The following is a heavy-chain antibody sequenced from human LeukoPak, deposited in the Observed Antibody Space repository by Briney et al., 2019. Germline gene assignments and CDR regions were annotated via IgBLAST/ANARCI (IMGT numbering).Heavy chain of an antibody. CDR2: ISSSSSYI. CDR1: GFTFSSYS. V-gene: IGHV3-21*01. D-gene: IGHD2-15*01. Sequence: GGSLRLSCAASGFTFSSYSMNWVRQAPGKGLEWVSSISSSSSYIYYADSVKGRFTISRDNAKNSLYLQMNSLRAEDTAVYYCARDLGDYCSGGSCYYYYGMDVWGQGTTVTVSS. CDR3: ARDLGDYCSGGSCYYYYGMDV. J-gene: IGHJ6*02.